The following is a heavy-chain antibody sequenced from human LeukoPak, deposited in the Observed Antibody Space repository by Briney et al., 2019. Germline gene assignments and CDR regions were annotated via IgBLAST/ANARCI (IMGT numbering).Heavy chain of an antibody. Sequence: PGGSLRLSCAGSGFTFGDFAVHWVRQAPGKGLEGMSGISFNSGNTAYAASVKGRFTISRDNAKNSLYLQMDSLRPEDTALYFCAKDSRPRSYYYYFYMDVWGKGTTVTVSS. J-gene: IGHJ6*03. CDR1: GFTFGDFA. V-gene: IGHV3-9*01. CDR3: AKDSRPRSYYYYFYMDV. CDR2: ISFNSGNT.